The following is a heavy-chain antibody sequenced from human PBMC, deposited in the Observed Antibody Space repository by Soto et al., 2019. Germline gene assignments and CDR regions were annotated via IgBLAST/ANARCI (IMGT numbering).Heavy chain of an antibody. J-gene: IGHJ5*02. CDR3: AYLLPYYGXWPTGWFAP. CDR1: GFSLSTSGVG. V-gene: IGHV2-5*02. Sequence: QITLKESGPTLVKPTQTLTLTCTFSGFSLSTSGVGVGWIRQPPGKALECLALIYWDDDKRYSPSLKSRLTITKDTSKNPVVLTMTNLDPVDTATYHCAYLLPYYGXWPTGWFAPWGQGTPVTVSS. D-gene: IGHD3-3*01. CDR2: IYWDDDK.